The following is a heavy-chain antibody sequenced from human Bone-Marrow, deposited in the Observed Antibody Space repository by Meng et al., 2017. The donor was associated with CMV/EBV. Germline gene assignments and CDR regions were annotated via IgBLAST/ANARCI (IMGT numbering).Heavy chain of an antibody. V-gene: IGHV3-9*01. Sequence: LKISCASSGFTFDDYVMHWGRQAPGKGQEWVSSISWNSDNIHYADSVKGRFTNSRDNAKNSIYLQMHNLRPAATALYFCAKDQATGPRYFHYGMDVWGHGTTVTVSS. CDR2: ISWNSDNI. CDR3: AKDQATGPRYFHYGMDV. CDR1: GFTFDDYV. J-gene: IGHJ6*02.